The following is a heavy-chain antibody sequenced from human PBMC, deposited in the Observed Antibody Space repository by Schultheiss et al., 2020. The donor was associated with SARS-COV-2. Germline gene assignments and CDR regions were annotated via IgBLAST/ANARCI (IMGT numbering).Heavy chain of an antibody. CDR1: GFTFSSYS. D-gene: IGHD3-3*01. CDR2: IYYSGST. J-gene: IGHJ4*02. V-gene: IGHV4-39*07. Sequence: GSLRLSCAASGFTFSSYSMNWVRQAPGKGLEWIGSIYYSGSTYYNPSLKSRVTISVDTSKNQFSLKLSSVTAADTAVYYCAKVLGLDFWSRFDLYYWGQGTLLTVSS. CDR3: AKVLGLDFWSRFDLYY.